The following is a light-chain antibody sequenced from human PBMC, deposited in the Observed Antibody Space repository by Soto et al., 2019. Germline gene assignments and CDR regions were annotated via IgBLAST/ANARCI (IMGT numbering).Light chain of an antibody. Sequence: EKVMTQSPATLSMSPGERATLSCRASQRGGSFLALYQQKPGQAPRLLIYGASTRATGIPARFSGSGSGTEFTPTITSLQSEDFAVYYCQQYTNWPSWTFGQGTKVE. CDR1: QRGGSF. J-gene: IGKJ1*01. CDR2: GAS. CDR3: QQYTNWPSWT. V-gene: IGKV3-15*01.